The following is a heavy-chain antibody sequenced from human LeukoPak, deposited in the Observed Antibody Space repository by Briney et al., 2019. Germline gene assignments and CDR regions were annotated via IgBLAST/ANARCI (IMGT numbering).Heavy chain of an antibody. V-gene: IGHV3-30-3*01. CDR1: GFTFSSYA. CDR3: AKDHSSGYYYGTLDY. J-gene: IGHJ4*02. CDR2: ISYDGSNK. Sequence: PGGSLRLSCAASGFTFSSYAMHWVRQAPGKGLEWVAVISYDGSNKYYADSVKGRFTISRDNSKNTLYLQMNSLRAEDTAVYYCAKDHSSGYYYGTLDYWGQGTLVTVSS. D-gene: IGHD3-22*01.